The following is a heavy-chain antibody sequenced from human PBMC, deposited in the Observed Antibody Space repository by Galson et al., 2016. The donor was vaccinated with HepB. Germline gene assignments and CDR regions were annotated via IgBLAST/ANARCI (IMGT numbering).Heavy chain of an antibody. D-gene: IGHD4-17*01. CDR2: IAVGSGNT. Sequence: KVSCKASGFTFTTSAVQWVRQTRGQRLEWIGWIAVGSGNTKYSQKFQERVTLSRDNVMNSLDLHMATLGPEDTAVYYCARGHGDGRYFDYWGQGTLLTVSS. CDR3: ARGHGDGRYFDY. CDR1: GFTFTTSA. V-gene: IGHV1-58*01. J-gene: IGHJ4*02.